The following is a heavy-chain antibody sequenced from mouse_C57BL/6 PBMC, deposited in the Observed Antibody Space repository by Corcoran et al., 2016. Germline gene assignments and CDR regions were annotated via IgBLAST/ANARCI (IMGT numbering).Heavy chain of an antibody. V-gene: IGHV9-3*01. Sequence: QIQLVQSGPELKKPGETVKISCKASGYTFTTYGMSWVKQAPGKGLKWMGWINTYSGVPTYADDFKGRFAFSLETSASTAYLQINNLKNEDTATYFCARHDAFDYWGQGTTLTVSS. D-gene: IGHD2-12*01. CDR3: ARHDAFDY. CDR1: GYTFTTYG. J-gene: IGHJ2*01. CDR2: INTYSGVP.